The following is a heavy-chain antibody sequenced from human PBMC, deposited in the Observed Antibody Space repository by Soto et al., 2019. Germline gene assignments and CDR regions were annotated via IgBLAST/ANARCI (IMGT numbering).Heavy chain of an antibody. Sequence: ASVKVSCKASGYTFTSYYMHWVRQAPGQGLEWMGIINPSGGSTSYAQKFQGRVTMTRDASTSTVYMELSSLRSEDTAVYYCAIDLRYYYDTSGYSPSLDYWRQVSLVTV. CDR3: AIDLRYYYDTSGYSPSLDY. J-gene: IGHJ4*02. V-gene: IGHV1-46*01. CDR2: INPSGGST. D-gene: IGHD3-22*01. CDR1: GYTFTSYY.